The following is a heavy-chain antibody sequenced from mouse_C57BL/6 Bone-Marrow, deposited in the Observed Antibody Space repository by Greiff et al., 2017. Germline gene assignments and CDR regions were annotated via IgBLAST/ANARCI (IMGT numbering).Heavy chain of an antibody. J-gene: IGHJ3*01. CDR1: GFTFSSYA. CDR3: ARVYYFSFAY. Sequence: DVMLVESGGGLVKPGGSLKLSCAASGFTFSSYAMSWVRQTPEKRLEWVATISDGGSYTYYPDNVKGRFTISRDNAKNNLYLQMSHLKSEDTAMYYCARVYYFSFAYWGQGTLVPVSA. V-gene: IGHV5-4*03. D-gene: IGHD2-1*01. CDR2: ISDGGSYT.